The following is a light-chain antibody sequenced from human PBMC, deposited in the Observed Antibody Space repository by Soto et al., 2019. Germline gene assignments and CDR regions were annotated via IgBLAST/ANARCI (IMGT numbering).Light chain of an antibody. CDR3: TAFSANRAYL. CDR2: GVH. CDR1: SNDIGTYDY. Sequence: QAALTQPISVSGSPGQSITISCTGNSNDIGTYDYVCWYQQHPGKAPRLLIHGVHNRSPGISGRFSASKSGLTASLTISGLQDEDEADYYCTAFSANRAYLFGPGNKVTVL. V-gene: IGLV2-14*01. J-gene: IGLJ1*01.